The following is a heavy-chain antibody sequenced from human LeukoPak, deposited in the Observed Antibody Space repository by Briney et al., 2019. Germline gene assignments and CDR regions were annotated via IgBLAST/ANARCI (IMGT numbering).Heavy chain of an antibody. D-gene: IGHD3-22*01. CDR2: INHSGSA. J-gene: IGHJ4*02. CDR1: GESFSGDY. Sequence: PSETLSLTCAVYGESFSGDYWSWSCQPPGPGLERMGEINHSGSANYNPYPKSRVTISVDTAKNQFPLTLSSVPAADPAVYDCARGRPRNNYESSGYSIRDKGRFDYWGQGTLVTVSS. V-gene: IGHV4-34*01. CDR3: ARGRPRNNYESSGYSIRDKGRFDY.